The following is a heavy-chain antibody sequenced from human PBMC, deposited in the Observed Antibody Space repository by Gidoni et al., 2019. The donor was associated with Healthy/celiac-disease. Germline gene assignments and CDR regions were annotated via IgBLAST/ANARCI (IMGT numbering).Heavy chain of an antibody. CDR1: GFTFSSYA. CDR3: ARDSRTGLDY. J-gene: IGHJ4*02. Sequence: QVQLVESGGCVVQPGRSLRLSCAASGFTFSSYALHWVRQAPGKGLEWVAVISYDGSNKYYADSVKGRFTISRDISKNTLYLQMNSLRAEDTAVYYCARDSRTGLDYWGQGTLVTVSS. V-gene: IGHV3-30-3*01. CDR2: ISYDGSNK.